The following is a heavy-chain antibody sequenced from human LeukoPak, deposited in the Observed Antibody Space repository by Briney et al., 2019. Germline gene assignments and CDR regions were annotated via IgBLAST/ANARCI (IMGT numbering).Heavy chain of an antibody. J-gene: IGHJ4*02. Sequence: SETLSLTCTVSGYSISSGYYWGWIRQPPGKGLEWIGSIYHSGSTYYNPSLKSRVTISVDTSKNQFSLKLSSVTAADTAVYYCARVLSDGRWGQGILVTVSS. CDR3: ARVLSDGR. CDR1: GYSISSGYY. CDR2: IYHSGST. D-gene: IGHD2-8*02. V-gene: IGHV4-38-2*02.